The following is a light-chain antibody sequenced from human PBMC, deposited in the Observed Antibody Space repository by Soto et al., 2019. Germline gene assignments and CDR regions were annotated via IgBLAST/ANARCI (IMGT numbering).Light chain of an antibody. Sequence: QSVLTQPPSASGTPGQRITISCSGSSSNVGNNHVHWYHQLPGTAPKLLISDNDQRHSGVPDRFSGSKSGNTASLTVSGLQAEDEADYYCSSYAGSSNVFGTGTKLTVL. J-gene: IGLJ1*01. V-gene: IGLV1-44*01. CDR1: SSNVGNNH. CDR2: DND. CDR3: SSYAGSSNV.